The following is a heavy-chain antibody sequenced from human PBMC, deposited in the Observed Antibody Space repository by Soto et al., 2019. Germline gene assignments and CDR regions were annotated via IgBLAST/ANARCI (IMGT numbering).Heavy chain of an antibody. Sequence: GGSLRLSCSASGFTFSSYAMHWVRQAPGKGLEYVSAISSNGGSTYYADSVKGRFTISRDNSKNTLYLQMSSLRAEDTAVYYCVNSYSWTVGATSRPFPYYFDYWGQGTLVTVSS. V-gene: IGHV3-64D*08. J-gene: IGHJ4*02. CDR2: ISSNGGST. CDR1: GFTFSSYA. CDR3: VNSYSWTVGATSRPFPYYFDY. D-gene: IGHD1-26*01.